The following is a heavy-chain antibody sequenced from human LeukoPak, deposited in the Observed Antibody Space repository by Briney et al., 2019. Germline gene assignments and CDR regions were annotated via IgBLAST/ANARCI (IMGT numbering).Heavy chain of an antibody. V-gene: IGHV3-7*01. J-gene: IGHJ6*03. CDR1: GFTFSSYW. D-gene: IGHD5-18*01. CDR3: AREDEGYNCGDRVDYYYYMDV. Sequence: GGSLRLSCAASGFTFSSYWMSWVRQAPGKGLEWVANIKKDGSDKYHVDSVKGRFTISRDNAKNSLYLQMNSLRAEDTAVYYCAREDEGYNCGDRVDYYYYMDVWGKGTTVTVSS. CDR2: IKKDGSDK.